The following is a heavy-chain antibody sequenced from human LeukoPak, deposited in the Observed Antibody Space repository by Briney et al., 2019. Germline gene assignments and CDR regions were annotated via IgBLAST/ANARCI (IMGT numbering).Heavy chain of an antibody. CDR3: ARDVGYCSSTSCYTGDYFDY. CDR1: GFTVSSNY. CDR2: ISSSSSSTI. Sequence: GGSLRLSCAASGFTVSSNYMSWVRQAPGKGLEWVSYISSSSSSTIYYADSVKGRFTISRDNAKNSLYLQMNSLRAEDTAVYYCARDVGYCSSTSCYTGDYFDYWGQGTLVTVSS. J-gene: IGHJ4*02. V-gene: IGHV3-48*01. D-gene: IGHD2-2*02.